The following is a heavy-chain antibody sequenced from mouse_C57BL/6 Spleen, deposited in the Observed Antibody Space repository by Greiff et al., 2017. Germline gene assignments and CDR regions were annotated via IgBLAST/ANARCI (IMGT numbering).Heavy chain of an antibody. D-gene: IGHD1-1*01. CDR3: ARDGYGSSYGYFDV. CDR1: GFTFSSYA. Sequence: EVQLVESGGGLVKPGGSLKLSCAASGFTFSSYAMSWVRQTPEKRLEWVATISDGGSYTYYPDNVKGRFTISRDNAKNNLYLQMSHLKSEDTAMYYCARDGYGSSYGYFDVWGTGTTVTVSS. V-gene: IGHV5-4*01. CDR2: ISDGGSYT. J-gene: IGHJ1*03.